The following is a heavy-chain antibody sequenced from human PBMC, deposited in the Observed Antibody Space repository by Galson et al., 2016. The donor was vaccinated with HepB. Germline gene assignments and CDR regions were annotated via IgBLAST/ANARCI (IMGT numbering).Heavy chain of an antibody. Sequence: SVKVSCKASGGTFSSYTIIWVRQAPGQGLEWMGGIIPMFGAANYAQKFRGRVTIIADESTSTAYMELSSLRSEDTAVYYCARGGAFCTNGVCPQKYNWLDPWGQGTLVTVSS. CDR1: GGTFSSYT. V-gene: IGHV1-69*13. CDR2: IIPMFGAA. CDR3: ARGGAFCTNGVCPQKYNWLDP. J-gene: IGHJ5*02. D-gene: IGHD2-8*01.